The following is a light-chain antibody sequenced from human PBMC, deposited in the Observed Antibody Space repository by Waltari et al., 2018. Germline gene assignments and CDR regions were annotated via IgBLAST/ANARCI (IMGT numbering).Light chain of an antibody. V-gene: IGKV1-27*01. Sequence: DVQMTQSPSSLSASVGDRVTITCRASHGISDYLAWYQQKPGKRPKLLVSGESALQSGVPSRFSGSGSGTAFTLTISSLQPEDVATYYCQKYDSDLFTFGPGTRVDIK. CDR1: HGISDY. J-gene: IGKJ3*01. CDR2: GES. CDR3: QKYDSDLFT.